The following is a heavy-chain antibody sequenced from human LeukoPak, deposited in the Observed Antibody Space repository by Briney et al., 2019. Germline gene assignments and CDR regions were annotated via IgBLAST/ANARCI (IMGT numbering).Heavy chain of an antibody. V-gene: IGHV5-51*01. D-gene: IGHD2-2*03. CDR1: GYSFPTYW. Sequence: GESLKISCKGSGYSFPTYWIAWVRQMPGKGLEWMGIIYPDESNIRYSPTFQGQVTISADKSISTAYLQWSSLKASDTAMYYCARPPSRGYSSSFEYWGQGTLVTVSS. CDR3: ARPPSRGYSSSFEY. CDR2: IYPDESNI. J-gene: IGHJ4*02.